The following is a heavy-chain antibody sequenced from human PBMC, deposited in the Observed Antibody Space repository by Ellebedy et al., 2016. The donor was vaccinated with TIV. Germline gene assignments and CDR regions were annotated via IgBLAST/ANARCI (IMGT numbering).Heavy chain of an antibody. CDR1: GGSISYYY. Sequence: GSLRLXXTVSGGSISYYYWNWLRQPPGKGLEWIGYLYYSGSTNYNPSLKSRVTISVDTSKNQFSLKLNSVTAADTAVYFCASHETTYTSTPPDDWGQGALVTVSS. V-gene: IGHV4-59*08. CDR2: LYYSGST. CDR3: ASHETTYTSTPPDD. J-gene: IGHJ1*01. D-gene: IGHD1-1*01.